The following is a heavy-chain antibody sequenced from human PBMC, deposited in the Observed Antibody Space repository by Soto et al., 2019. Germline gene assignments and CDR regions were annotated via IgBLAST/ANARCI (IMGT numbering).Heavy chain of an antibody. J-gene: IGHJ5*02. Sequence: SETLSLTCTVSGGSISSGGYYWSWIRQHPGTGLEWIGHISYSGSTYYNTSTSTAYMELRSLRSDDTAVYYCARDATVTADNWFDPWGQGTLVTVSS. CDR3: DP. CDR1: GGSISSGGYY. CDR2: ISYSGST. V-gene: IGHV4-30-4*02. D-gene: IGHD4-17*01.